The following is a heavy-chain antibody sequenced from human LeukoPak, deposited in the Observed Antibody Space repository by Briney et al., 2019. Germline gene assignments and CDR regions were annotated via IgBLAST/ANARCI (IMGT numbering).Heavy chain of an antibody. V-gene: IGHV3-11*01. Sequence: PGGSLRLSCAASGFTFSDYYMSWIRQAPGKGLEWVSYISSSGNNIYYADSVKGRFTISRDNTKNSLCLQMNSLRAEDTALYYCARKSIVVVTPSEYWGQGTLVTVSS. CDR3: ARKSIVVVTPSEY. CDR2: ISSSGNNI. J-gene: IGHJ4*02. CDR1: GFTFSDYY. D-gene: IGHD3-22*01.